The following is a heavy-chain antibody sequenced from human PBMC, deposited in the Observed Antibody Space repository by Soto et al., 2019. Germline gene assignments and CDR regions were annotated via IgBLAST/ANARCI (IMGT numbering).Heavy chain of an antibody. CDR2: VRNKGNSYET. D-gene: IGHD6-13*01. J-gene: IGHJ4*02. V-gene: IGHV3-73*01. CDR1: GFTFSGSA. Sequence: EVQLVESGGGLVQPGGSLKLSCAASGFTFSGSAMHWVRQASGKGLEWVGRVRNKGNSYETAFAASVKGRFTISRDDSKNTVYLQMNSLTTEDTAVSYCTRLAAAGGIDYWGQGTLVTVSS. CDR3: TRLAAAGGIDY.